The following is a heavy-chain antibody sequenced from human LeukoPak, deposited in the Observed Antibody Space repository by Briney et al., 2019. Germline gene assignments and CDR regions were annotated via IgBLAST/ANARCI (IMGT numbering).Heavy chain of an antibody. CDR2: INYSGNT. CDR3: ARRGVGAAGYFDN. Sequence: SETLSLTCIVSCGSISSSSYYWSWIRQPPGKGLEWIGSINYSGNTYYNPSLKSRVIMSVDTSKNQFSLKLSSVTAADTAVYYFARRGVGAAGYFDNWGQGTLVTVSS. V-gene: IGHV4-39*01. CDR1: CGSISSSSYY. J-gene: IGHJ4*02. D-gene: IGHD1-26*01.